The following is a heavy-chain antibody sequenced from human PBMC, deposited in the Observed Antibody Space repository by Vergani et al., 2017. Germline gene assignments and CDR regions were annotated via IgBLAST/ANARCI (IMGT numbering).Heavy chain of an antibody. CDR1: GGTFSSYA. CDR2: IIPILGIA. V-gene: IGHV1-69*04. CDR3: ARDPSYYYDSSGYFDY. D-gene: IGHD3-22*01. Sequence: QVQLVQSGAEVKKPGSSVKVSCKASGGTFSSYAISWVRQAPGQGLEWMGRIIPILGIANYAQKFQGRVTITADKSTSTAYMELSSLRSEDTAVYYCARDPSYYYDSSGYFDYWGQGTLVTVPS. J-gene: IGHJ4*02.